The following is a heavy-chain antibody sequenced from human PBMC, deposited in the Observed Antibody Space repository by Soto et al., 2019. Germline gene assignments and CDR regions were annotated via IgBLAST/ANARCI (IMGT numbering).Heavy chain of an antibody. J-gene: IGHJ6*02. D-gene: IGHD3-10*01. CDR1: GYTFTSYG. V-gene: IGHV1-18*01. CDR3: ARDGVLLLRVAELFNFGMVA. Sequence: GSSVKVSCKASGYTFTSYGISWVRQAPGQGLEWMGWISAYNGNTNYAQKLQGRVTMTTDTSTSTAYMELRSLRSDDTAVYYCARDGVLLLRVAELFNFGMVAWGQGTTVTVS. CDR2: ISAYNGNT.